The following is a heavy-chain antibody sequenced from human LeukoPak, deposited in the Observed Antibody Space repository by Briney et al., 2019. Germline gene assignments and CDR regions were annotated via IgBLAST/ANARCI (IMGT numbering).Heavy chain of an antibody. V-gene: IGHV1-69*05. CDR2: IITIFDTP. CDR1: GGTFNNYA. J-gene: IGHJ3*02. D-gene: IGHD1-1*01. Sequence: SMKVSCKASGGTFNNYAISWVRQAPGQGLEWMGGIITIFDTPNYAQKFQGRVTITTDESTSTAYMELSSLRSEDTAVYYCARDIPGYDAFDIWGQGTVVTVSS. CDR3: ARDIPGYDAFDI.